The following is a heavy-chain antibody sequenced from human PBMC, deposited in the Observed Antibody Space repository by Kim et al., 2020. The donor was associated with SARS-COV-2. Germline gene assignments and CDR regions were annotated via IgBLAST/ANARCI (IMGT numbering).Heavy chain of an antibody. CDR2: IHYSGRT. Sequence: SETLSLTCSISNGSISPYFWSWVWQPPGRGLEWIGFIHYSGRTNYNPSLNSRVTISVDMSRTQFTLELRSVTAADTAVYYCARLGSGWPNIDHWGQGTLVTVSS. CDR3: ARLGSGWPNIDH. D-gene: IGHD6-19*01. CDR1: NGSISPYF. J-gene: IGHJ4*02. V-gene: IGHV4-59*08.